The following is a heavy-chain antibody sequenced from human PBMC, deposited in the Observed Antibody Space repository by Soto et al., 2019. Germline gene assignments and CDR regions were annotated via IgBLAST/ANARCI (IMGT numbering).Heavy chain of an antibody. CDR3: ARDRFEAVAGFYYYYGMDV. D-gene: IGHD6-19*01. V-gene: IGHV1-2*04. CDR1: GYTFTGYY. J-gene: IGHJ6*02. Sequence: VASVKVSCKASGYTFTGYYMHWVRQAPGQGLEWMGWINPNSGGTNYAQKFQGWVTMTRDTSISTAYMELSRLRSDDTAVYYCARDRFEAVAGFYYYYGMDVWGQGTTVTVSS. CDR2: INPNSGGT.